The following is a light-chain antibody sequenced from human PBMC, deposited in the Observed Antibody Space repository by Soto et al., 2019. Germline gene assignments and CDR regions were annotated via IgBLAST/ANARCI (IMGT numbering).Light chain of an antibody. CDR1: RSNIGSNP. V-gene: IGLV1-44*01. Sequence: QPVLTQPPSASGTPGQRVTISCSGTRSNIGSNPVQWYLQLPGTAPKLLIYRDNQRPSGVPDRFSGSKSGTSASLGISGLQSDDEADYHCATWDDGLYGPVFGGGTKLTVL. CDR3: ATWDDGLYGPV. CDR2: RDN. J-gene: IGLJ3*02.